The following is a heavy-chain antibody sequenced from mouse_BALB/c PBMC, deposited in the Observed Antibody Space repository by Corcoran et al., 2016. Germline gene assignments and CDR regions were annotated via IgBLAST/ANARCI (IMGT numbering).Heavy chain of an antibody. V-gene: IGHV9-3-1*01. J-gene: IGHJ4*01. CDR3: APIYYDYDGYYAMDY. Sequence: QIQLVQSGPELKKPGETVKISCKASGYTFTNYGMNWVKQAPGKGLKWMGWINTYTGEPTYADDFKGRFAFSLETSASTAYLQINNLKNEDTATYFCAPIYYDYDGYYAMDYWGQGTSVTVSS. D-gene: IGHD2-4*01. CDR2: INTYTGEP. CDR1: GYTFTNYG.